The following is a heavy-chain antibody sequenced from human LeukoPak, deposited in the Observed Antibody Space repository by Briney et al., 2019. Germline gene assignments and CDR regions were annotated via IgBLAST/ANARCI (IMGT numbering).Heavy chain of an antibody. CDR2: VYPGDSDT. CDR3: ARRGESSSWYSDY. D-gene: IGHD6-13*01. V-gene: IGHV5-51*01. CDR1: GYSFTNYW. J-gene: IGHJ4*02. Sequence: GESLKISCKGSGYSFTNYWIGWVRQMPGKGLEWMGIVYPGDSDTRYSPSFQGQVTISADKSISTAYLQWSSLKASDTAIYYCARRGESSSWYSDYWGQGTLVTVSS.